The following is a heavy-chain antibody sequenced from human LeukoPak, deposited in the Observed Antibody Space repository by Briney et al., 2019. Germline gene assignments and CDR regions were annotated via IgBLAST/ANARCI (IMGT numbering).Heavy chain of an antibody. CDR3: AHSASLGYCSSTSCLQPFDY. J-gene: IGHJ4*02. V-gene: IGHV2-5*01. CDR1: GFSLSTSGVG. Sequence: SGPTLVKPTQTVTLTCTFSGFSLSTSGVGVGWIRQPPGKALEWLALIYWNGDKRYSPSLKNRLTITKDTSKNQVVLTMTNMDPVDTATYYCAHSASLGYCSSTSCLQPFDYWGQGTLVTVSS. D-gene: IGHD2-2*01. CDR2: IYWNGDK.